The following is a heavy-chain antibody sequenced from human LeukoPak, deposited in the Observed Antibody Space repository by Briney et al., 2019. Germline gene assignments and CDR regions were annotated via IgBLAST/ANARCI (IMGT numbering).Heavy chain of an antibody. CDR3: TKGHAYDLGESYLDC. CDR1: GYPFDDYA. J-gene: IGHJ4*02. CDR2: IRWNSGSI. D-gene: IGHD3-22*01. V-gene: IGHV3-9*01. Sequence: SLSLSCEASGYPFDDYAMHWVRQAPGKGLEWVSAIRWNSGSIGYADSVKGRFTISRDNGKNSLYLQMNSLRTEDTALYYCTKGHAYDLGESYLDCWGQGTLVSVSS.